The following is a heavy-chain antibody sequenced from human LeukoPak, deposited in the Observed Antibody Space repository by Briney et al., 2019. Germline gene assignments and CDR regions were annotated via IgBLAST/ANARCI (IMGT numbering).Heavy chain of an antibody. J-gene: IGHJ6*02. Sequence: ASVKVSCKASGGTFSSYAISWVRQAPGQGLEWMGGIIPIFGTANYAQKFQGRVTITADESTSTAYMELSSLRSEDTAVYYCAREGVVITRGYYGMDVWGQGTTVTVSS. D-gene: IGHD3-3*01. CDR3: AREGVVITRGYYGMDV. V-gene: IGHV1-69*13. CDR2: IIPIFGTA. CDR1: GGTFSSYA.